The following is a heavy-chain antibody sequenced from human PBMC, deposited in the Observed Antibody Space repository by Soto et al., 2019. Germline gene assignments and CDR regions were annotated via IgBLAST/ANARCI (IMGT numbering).Heavy chain of an antibody. D-gene: IGHD5-18*01. Sequence: QVQLVESGGGVVQPGRSLRLSCAASGFTFSSYGMHWVRQAPGKGLEWVAVIWLDGSNKYYADSVKGRFTISRDNSKNTLYLQMNSLRSEDTAVYYCARGLWSFDYWGQGNLVTVSS. V-gene: IGHV3-33*01. CDR1: GFTFSSYG. J-gene: IGHJ4*02. CDR3: ARGLWSFDY. CDR2: IWLDGSNK.